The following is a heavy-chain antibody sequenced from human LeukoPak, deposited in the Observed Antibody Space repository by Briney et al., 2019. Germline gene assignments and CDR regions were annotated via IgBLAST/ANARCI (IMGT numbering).Heavy chain of an antibody. J-gene: IGHJ4*02. CDR1: RFTFSSYW. CDR3: AKDYDILTGRSMYYFDY. V-gene: IGHV3-53*01. Sequence: GGSLRLSCAASRFTFSSYWMSWVRQVPGKGLEWVSVIYSGGSTYYADSVKGRFTISRDNSKNTLYLQMNSLRAEDTAVYYCAKDYDILTGRSMYYFDYWGQGTLVTVSS. D-gene: IGHD3-9*01. CDR2: IYSGGST.